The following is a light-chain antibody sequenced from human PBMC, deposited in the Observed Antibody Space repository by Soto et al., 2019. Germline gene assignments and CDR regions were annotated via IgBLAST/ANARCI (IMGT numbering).Light chain of an antibody. Sequence: TVLTQSPATLSLSPRERATLSCKASQSIGNSLGWFQQKPGQPPRLLIDDAFNRATGIPARFTGSGSGSDFTLTISSLEPEDFGVYYCRQRYNWPLTFGGGTKVEIK. J-gene: IGKJ4*01. CDR3: RQRYNWPLT. CDR1: QSIGNS. CDR2: DAF. V-gene: IGKV3-11*01.